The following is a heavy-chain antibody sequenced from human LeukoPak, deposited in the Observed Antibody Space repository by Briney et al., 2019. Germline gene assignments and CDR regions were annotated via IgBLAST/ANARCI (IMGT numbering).Heavy chain of an antibody. CDR3: ASPSGASTW. Sequence: SEALSLTCAVSGASISSGSWWSWVRQPPGKELEWIGDIFHSGITNYNPSLKSRVTISIDKSKNQFSLKLTSVTAADTAVYYCASPSGASTWWGQGSLVTVSS. J-gene: IGHJ4*02. D-gene: IGHD2-15*01. V-gene: IGHV4-4*02. CDR1: GASISSGSW. CDR2: IFHSGIT.